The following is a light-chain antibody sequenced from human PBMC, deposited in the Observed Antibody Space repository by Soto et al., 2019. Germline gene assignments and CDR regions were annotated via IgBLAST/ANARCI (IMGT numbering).Light chain of an antibody. CDR2: GAS. V-gene: IGKV3-20*01. J-gene: IGKJ1*01. Sequence: EIVLTQSPATLSLSPGERATLSCRASQSVSSYLAWHQQKPGQAPRLLIYGASNRATGIPDRFSGSGSGTDFTLTISRLEPEDFAVYYCQQYGSSGTVGQGTKVDIK. CDR1: QSVSSY. CDR3: QQYGSSGT.